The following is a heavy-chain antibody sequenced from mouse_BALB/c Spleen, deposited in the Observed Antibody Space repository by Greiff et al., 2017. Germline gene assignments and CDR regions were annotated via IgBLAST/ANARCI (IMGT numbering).Heavy chain of an antibody. D-gene: IGHD2-2*01. Sequence: EVKLEESGPGLVKPSQSLSLTCTVTGYSITSDYAWNWIRQFPGNKLEWMGYISYSGSTSYNPSLKSRISITRDTSKNQFFLQLNSVTTEDTATYYCARRGYVWYFDVWGAGTTVTVSS. J-gene: IGHJ1*01. CDR2: ISYSGST. CDR3: ARRGYVWYFDV. V-gene: IGHV3-2*02. CDR1: GYSITSDYA.